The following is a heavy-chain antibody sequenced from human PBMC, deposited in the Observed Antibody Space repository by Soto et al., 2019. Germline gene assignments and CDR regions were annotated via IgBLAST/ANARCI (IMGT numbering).Heavy chain of an antibody. CDR1: GFTFTSSS. CDR2: ITVGTGNT. J-gene: IGHJ4*02. D-gene: IGHD3-22*01. V-gene: IGHV1-58*01. Sequence: SVKVSCKASGFTFTSSSVQWVRQARGQRLEWIGWITVGTGNTNYAQKFQERVTITRGMSTSTAYMELSNLRSEDTAVYYCAAGDSSGYYGGWGQGTQVTVSS. CDR3: AAGDSSGYYGG.